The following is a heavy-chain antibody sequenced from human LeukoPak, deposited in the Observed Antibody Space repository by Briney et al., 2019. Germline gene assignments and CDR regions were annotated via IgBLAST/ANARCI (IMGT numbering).Heavy chain of an antibody. CDR3: ARGVAVATTPMDY. CDR1: GGSISSYY. V-gene: IGHV4-59*01. CDR2: IYYSGST. J-gene: IGHJ4*02. Sequence: SETLSPTCTVSGGSISSYYWSWMRQPPGKGLEWIGYIYYSGSTNYNPSLKSRVTISVDTSKNQFSLKLSSVTAADTAVHYCARGVAVATTPMDYWGQGTLVTVSS. D-gene: IGHD6-19*01.